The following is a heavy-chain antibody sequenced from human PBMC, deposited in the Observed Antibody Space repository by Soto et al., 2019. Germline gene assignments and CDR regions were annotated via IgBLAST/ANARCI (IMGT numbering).Heavy chain of an antibody. CDR2: LYWDGDQ. Sequence: QITLKESGPPLVKPTQTLTLTCTFSGFSLSTSGVGVGWIRQPPGKALEWLALLYWDGDQRYSPSLTSRLTITKDTSKNQVVLTMTNVAPVDTATYYCVHTTAEMTTDFWGQGTLVTVSS. CDR3: VHTTAEMTTDF. CDR1: GFSLSTSGVG. J-gene: IGHJ4*02. D-gene: IGHD4-17*01. V-gene: IGHV2-5*02.